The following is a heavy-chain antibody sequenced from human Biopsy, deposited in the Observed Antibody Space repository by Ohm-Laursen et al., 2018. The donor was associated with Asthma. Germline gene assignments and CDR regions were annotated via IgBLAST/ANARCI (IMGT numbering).Heavy chain of an antibody. CDR2: ITDTSRYI. J-gene: IGHJ4*02. V-gene: IGHV3-21*01. CDR1: GFTFSHYN. CDR3: AKDRVAGRSYYFDY. D-gene: IGHD6-13*01. Sequence: SLRLSCAASGFTFSHYNMNWVRQAPGKGLEWVSSITDTSRYIKYADSVRGRFTISRDNAKNSLYLQMNSLRPEDAAVYYCAKDRVAGRSYYFDYWGQGSLASVSS.